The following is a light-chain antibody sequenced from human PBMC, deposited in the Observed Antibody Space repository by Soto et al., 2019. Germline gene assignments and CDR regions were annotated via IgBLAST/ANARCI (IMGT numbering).Light chain of an antibody. V-gene: IGLV1-40*01. J-gene: IGLJ2*01. CDR3: QSYDSSLSVGV. Sequence: QYALTQPPSVSGAPGQRVTISCTGSSSNIGAGYDVHWYQQLPGTAPKLLIYGNSNRPSGVPDRFSGSKSGTSASLAITGLQAEDEADYYCQSYDSSLSVGVFGGGTKLTVL. CDR2: GNS. CDR1: SSNIGAGYD.